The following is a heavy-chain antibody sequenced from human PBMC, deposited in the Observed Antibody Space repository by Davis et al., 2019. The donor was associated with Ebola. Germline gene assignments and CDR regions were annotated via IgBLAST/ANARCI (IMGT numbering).Heavy chain of an antibody. CDR2: INPTSGGT. J-gene: IGHJ6*04. V-gene: IGHV1-2*06. D-gene: IGHD6-13*01. CDR1: GYTFTSYG. Sequence: ASVQVSCKASGYTFTSYGIRWVRQAPGQGLEWMGRINPTSGGTNYAQKFQGRVTMTRDTSISTAYMELSRLRSDDTAVYYCARVQADSSSWLYYYYGMDVWGKGTTVTVSS. CDR3: ARVQADSSSWLYYYYGMDV.